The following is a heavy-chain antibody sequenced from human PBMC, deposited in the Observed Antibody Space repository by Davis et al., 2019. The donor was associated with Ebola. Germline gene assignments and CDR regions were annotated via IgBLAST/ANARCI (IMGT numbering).Heavy chain of an antibody. J-gene: IGHJ4*02. CDR1: GFTFDDYG. Sequence: GGSLRLSCAASGFTFDDYGMNWVRQAPGKGLEWVSSISSSSSYTYYADSVKGRFTISRDNSKNTLYLQMNSLRAEDTAVYYCAKEVWGERFAEYWGQGTLVTVSS. D-gene: IGHD7-27*01. CDR3: AKEVWGERFAEY. V-gene: IGHV3-21*04. CDR2: ISSSSSYT.